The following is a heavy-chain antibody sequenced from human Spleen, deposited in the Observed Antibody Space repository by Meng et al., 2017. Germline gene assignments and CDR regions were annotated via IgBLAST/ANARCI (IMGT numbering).Heavy chain of an antibody. J-gene: IGHJ4*02. Sequence: GSLRLSCAVYGGSFSGYYWSWIRQPPGKGLEWIGEINHSGSTNYNPSLKSRVTISVDTSKNQFSLKLSSVTAADTAVYYCARASIITFGGVIVYEYFDYWGQGTLVTVSS. V-gene: IGHV4-34*01. CDR2: INHSGST. CDR3: ARASIITFGGVIVYEYFDY. CDR1: GGSFSGYY. D-gene: IGHD3-16*02.